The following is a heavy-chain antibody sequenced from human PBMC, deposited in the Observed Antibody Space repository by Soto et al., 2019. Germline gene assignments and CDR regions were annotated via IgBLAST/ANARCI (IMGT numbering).Heavy chain of an antibody. Sequence: SETLSLTCIVSGVSVRSYTWSWVRQPANKGLEWIGRVFSSVSATYNPSLKSRVSISMDTPENRISLKLDSVTAADAGVYFCARDGMTNGDTWGQGTLVTVSS. J-gene: IGHJ4*02. D-gene: IGHD2-21*02. V-gene: IGHV4-4*07. CDR3: ARDGMTNGDT. CDR2: VFSSVSA. CDR1: GVSVRSYT.